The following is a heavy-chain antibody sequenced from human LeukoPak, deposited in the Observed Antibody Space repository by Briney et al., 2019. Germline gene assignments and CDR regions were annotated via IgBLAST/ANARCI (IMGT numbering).Heavy chain of an antibody. Sequence: GASVKVSCKASGYTFTGYYMHWVRQAPGQGLEWMGWINPNSGGTNYAQKFQGRVTMTRDTSISTAYMELSRLRSDDTAVYYCARVNSPRRRGYFYYYMDVWGKGTTVTISS. CDR3: ARVNSPRRRGYFYYYMDV. J-gene: IGHJ6*03. D-gene: IGHD5-24*01. CDR2: INPNSGGT. V-gene: IGHV1-2*02. CDR1: GYTFTGYY.